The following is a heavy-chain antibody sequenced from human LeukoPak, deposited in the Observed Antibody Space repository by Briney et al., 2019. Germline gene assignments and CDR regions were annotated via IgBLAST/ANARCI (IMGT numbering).Heavy chain of an antibody. J-gene: IGHJ4*02. CDR2: ISYDGSNK. CDR3: AETERPYDFWSGPSDY. Sequence: GGSLRLSCAASGFTFSSYAMHLVRQAPGKGLEWVAVISYDGSNKYYADSVKGRFTISRDNSKNTLYLQMNSLRAEDTAVYYCAETERPYDFWSGPSDYWGQGTLVTVSS. CDR1: GFTFSSYA. D-gene: IGHD3-3*01. V-gene: IGHV3-30-3*01.